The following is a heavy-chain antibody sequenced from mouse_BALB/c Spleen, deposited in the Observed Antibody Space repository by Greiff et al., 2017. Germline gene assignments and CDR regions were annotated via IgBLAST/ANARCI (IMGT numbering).Heavy chain of an antibody. D-gene: IGHD2-1*01. CDR2: INPSTGYT. V-gene: IGHV1-7*01. CDR3: APIYYGNYDYAMDY. CDR1: GYTFTSYW. Sequence: VQRVESGAELAKPGASVKMSCKASGYTFTSYWMHWVKQRPGQGLEWIGYINPSTGYTEYNQKFKDKATLTADKSSSTAYMQLSSLTSEDSAVYYCAPIYYGNYDYAMDYWGQGTSVTVSS. J-gene: IGHJ4*01.